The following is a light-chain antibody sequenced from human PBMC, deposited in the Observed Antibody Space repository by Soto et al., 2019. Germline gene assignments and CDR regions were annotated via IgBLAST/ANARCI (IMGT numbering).Light chain of an antibody. J-gene: IGKJ3*01. V-gene: IGKV1-39*01. CDR3: QQSYSTPFT. CDR1: QSISNY. CDR2: AAS. Sequence: DIQMTQSPSSLSASVGDRVTITCRASQSISNYLNWYQQKPGKAPKLLTYAASILQSEVPSRHSSSGSGTDFTLTISTLQPEDYPTYYSQQSYSTPFTCSLETKVDIK.